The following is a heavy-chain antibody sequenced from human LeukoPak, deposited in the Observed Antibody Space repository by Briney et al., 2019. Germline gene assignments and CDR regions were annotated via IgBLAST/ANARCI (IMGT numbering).Heavy chain of an antibody. CDR1: GGSISSYY. Sequence: SETLSLTCTVSGGSISSYYWSWIRQPPGKGLEGIGYIYTSGSTNYNPSLKSRVTISVDTSKNQFSLKLSSVTAADTAVYYCARFVSTVTTRFAFDYWGQGTLVTVSS. CDR3: ARFVSTVTTRFAFDY. D-gene: IGHD4-17*01. J-gene: IGHJ4*02. V-gene: IGHV4-4*09. CDR2: IYTSGST.